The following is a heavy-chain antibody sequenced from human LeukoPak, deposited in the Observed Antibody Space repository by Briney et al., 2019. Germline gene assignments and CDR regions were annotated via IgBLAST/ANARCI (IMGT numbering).Heavy chain of an antibody. CDR1: GYTFTSYY. CDR2: INPSGVST. Sequence: ASVKVSCKASGYTFTSYYMHWVRQAPGQGFEWMGIINPSGVSTSYAQKFQGRVTMTRDTSTSTVYMELSSLRSEDTAIYYCARALSEMATIGEDFDYWGQGTLVTVSS. D-gene: IGHD5-24*01. CDR3: ARALSEMATIGEDFDY. J-gene: IGHJ4*02. V-gene: IGHV1-46*01.